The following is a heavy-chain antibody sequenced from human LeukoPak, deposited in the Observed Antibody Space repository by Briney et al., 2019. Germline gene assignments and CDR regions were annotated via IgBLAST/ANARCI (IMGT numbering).Heavy chain of an antibody. D-gene: IGHD6-13*01. J-gene: IGHJ3*02. CDR3: ATAGYTQDAFDI. CDR2: INHSGST. Sequence: PSETLSLTCAVYGGSFSGYYWSWIRQPPGKGLEWIGEINHSGSTNYNPSLKSRVTISVDKSKNQFSLKLSSVTAADTAVYYCATAGYTQDAFDIWGQGTMVTVSS. CDR1: GGSFSGYY. V-gene: IGHV4-34*01.